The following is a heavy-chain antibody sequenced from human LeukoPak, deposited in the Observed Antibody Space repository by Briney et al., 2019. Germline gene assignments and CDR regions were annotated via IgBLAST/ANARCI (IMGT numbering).Heavy chain of an antibody. CDR2: MSRSGSST. V-gene: IGHV3-23*01. D-gene: IGHD5-18*01. CDR3: AKSDRSNYGLFDS. J-gene: IGHJ4*02. Sequence: GGSLRLSCAASGFTFSSYSMNWVRQAPGKGLEWVSTMSRSGSSTYYADSVEGRFTISRDNSERTLYLQMNSLTADDTAVYFCAKSDRSNYGLFDSWGQGTLVTVSS. CDR1: GFTFSSYS.